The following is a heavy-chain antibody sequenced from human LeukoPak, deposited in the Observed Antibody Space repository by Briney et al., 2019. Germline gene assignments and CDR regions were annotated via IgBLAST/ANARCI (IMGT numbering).Heavy chain of an antibody. D-gene: IGHD3-22*01. CDR2: IIPIFGTA. Sequence: ASVKVSCKASGYTFTSYGISWVRQAPGQGLEWMGGIIPIFGTANYAQKFQGRVTITADESTSTAYMELSSLRSEDTAVYYCAGQPDYYDSSGYLPDYWGQGTLVTVSS. J-gene: IGHJ4*02. CDR3: AGQPDYYDSSGYLPDY. CDR1: GYTFTSYG. V-gene: IGHV1-69*13.